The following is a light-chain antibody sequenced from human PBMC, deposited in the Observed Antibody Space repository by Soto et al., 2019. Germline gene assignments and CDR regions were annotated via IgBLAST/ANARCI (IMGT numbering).Light chain of an antibody. CDR3: SSYTSSYTWV. CDR2: GVT. Sequence: QSALIQPPSVSGSPGQSITISCSGTTNDVGGYNYVSWYQQHPGKAPKLLIYGVTDRPSGVSSRFSGSKSGNAASLTISGLQAEDEGDYYCSSYTSSYTWVFGGGTKLTVL. J-gene: IGLJ3*02. V-gene: IGLV2-14*03. CDR1: TNDVGGYNY.